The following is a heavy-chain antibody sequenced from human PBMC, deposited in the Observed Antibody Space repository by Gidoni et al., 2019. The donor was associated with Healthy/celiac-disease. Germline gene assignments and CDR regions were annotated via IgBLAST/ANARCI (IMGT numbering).Heavy chain of an antibody. Sequence: QLQLQESGPGLVEPSETLSLPCTVSGCSLSSRSSYWGWLRQPPGKGLEWIGSIYYSGSTYYNTSLKRRVTISVDTSQNKFSLKLSSVTAADTAVYYCARHCLGPAVIDNWFDPWGQGTLVTVSS. J-gene: IGHJ5*02. CDR1: GCSLSSRSSY. CDR3: ARHCLGPAVIDNWFDP. V-gene: IGHV4-39*01. CDR2: IYYSGST. D-gene: IGHD2-2*01.